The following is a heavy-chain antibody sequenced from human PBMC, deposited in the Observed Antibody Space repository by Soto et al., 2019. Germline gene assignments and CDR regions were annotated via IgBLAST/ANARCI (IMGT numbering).Heavy chain of an antibody. CDR3: TTADYGDYGY. D-gene: IGHD4-17*01. J-gene: IGHJ4*02. CDR1: GFTFGNYA. CDR2: IKNKAYGGTT. V-gene: IGHV3-49*03. Sequence: GGSLRLSCTGSGFTFGNYAVSWFRQAPGKGLEWVGFIKNKAYGGTTEYAAPVKGRFTISRDDSKNTLYLQMNSLKTEDTAVYYCTTADYGDYGYWGQGTLVTVSS.